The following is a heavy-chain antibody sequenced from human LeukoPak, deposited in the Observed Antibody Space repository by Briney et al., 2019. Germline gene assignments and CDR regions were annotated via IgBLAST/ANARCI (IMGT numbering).Heavy chain of an antibody. V-gene: IGHV4-39*01. CDR2: IHYSGNT. Sequence: SETLSLTCTVSGGSTSSSNYYWGWIRQPPGKGLEWIGGIHYSGNTYYNPSLKSRVTISIGTSKNQFSLKLSSVTAADTAVYYCARLGAGPTYYDFWSGYSSFYFDYWGQGTLVTVSS. D-gene: IGHD3-3*01. J-gene: IGHJ4*02. CDR3: ARLGAGPTYYDFWSGYSSFYFDY. CDR1: GGSTSSSNYY.